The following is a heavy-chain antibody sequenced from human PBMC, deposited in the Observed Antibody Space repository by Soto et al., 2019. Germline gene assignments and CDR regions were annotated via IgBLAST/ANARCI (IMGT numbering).Heavy chain of an antibody. CDR3: ARESVDVTAMVSFVGYGMDV. D-gene: IGHD5-18*01. V-gene: IGHV3-30-3*01. J-gene: IGHJ6*02. CDR1: GFTFSSYA. Sequence: GGSLRLSCAASGFTFSSYAMHWVRQAPGKGLEWVAVISYDGSNKYYADSVKGRFTISRDNSKNTLYLQMNSLRAEDTAVYYCARESVDVTAMVSFVGYGMDVWGQGTTVT. CDR2: ISYDGSNK.